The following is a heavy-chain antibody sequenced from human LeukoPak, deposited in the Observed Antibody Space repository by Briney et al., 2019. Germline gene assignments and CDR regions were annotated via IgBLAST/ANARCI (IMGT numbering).Heavy chain of an antibody. CDR2: IIPIFGTA. Sequence: SVKVSCKASGGTFSSYAISWVRQAPGQGLEWMGGIIPIFGTANYAQKFQGRVTITADESTSTAYMELSSPRSEDTAVYYCASRQSSGWYPLGYWGQGTLVTVSS. CDR1: GGTFSSYA. V-gene: IGHV1-69*01. D-gene: IGHD6-19*01. J-gene: IGHJ4*02. CDR3: ASRQSSGWYPLGY.